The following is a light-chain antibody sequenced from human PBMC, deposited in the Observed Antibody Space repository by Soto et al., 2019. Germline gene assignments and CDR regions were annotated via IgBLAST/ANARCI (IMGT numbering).Light chain of an antibody. CDR1: SSDVGGSNS. V-gene: IGLV2-14*01. Sequence: QAVVTQPASVSGSPGQSITISCTGTSSDVGGSNSVSWYQQHPGEVPKVMIYDVSNRPSGVSNRFSGSRSGNTASLTISGLQGEDEADYYCSSLTTSRGVLFGGGTKLTVL. J-gene: IGLJ2*01. CDR2: DVS. CDR3: SSLTTSRGVL.